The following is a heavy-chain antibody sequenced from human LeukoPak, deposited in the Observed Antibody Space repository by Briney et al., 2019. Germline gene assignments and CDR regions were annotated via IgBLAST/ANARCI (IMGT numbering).Heavy chain of an antibody. CDR1: GYTFTSYG. D-gene: IGHD3-10*01. CDR2: ISAYNGNT. CDR3: ARGGSITMVRANWFDP. J-gene: IGHJ5*02. Sequence: ASVKVSCKASGYTFTSYGISWVRQAPGQGLEWMGWISAYNGNTNYAQKLQGRVTMTTDTSTSTAYMELRSLRSDDTAVYYCARGGSITMVRANWFDPWGQGTLVTVSS. V-gene: IGHV1-18*01.